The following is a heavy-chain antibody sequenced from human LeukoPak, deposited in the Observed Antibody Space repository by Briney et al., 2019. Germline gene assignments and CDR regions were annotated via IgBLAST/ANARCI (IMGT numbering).Heavy chain of an antibody. CDR2: ISGSGGST. Sequence: GGSLRLSCAASGFTFSNYAMSWVRQAPGKGLEWVSGISGSGGSTYYADSVKGRFTISRDNSKNTLYVQMNSLRAEDTAAYYCAKDVKSYYDSSGYYHFEYWGQGTLVTVSS. CDR3: AKDVKSYYDSSGYYHFEY. CDR1: GFTFSNYA. D-gene: IGHD3-22*01. V-gene: IGHV3-23*01. J-gene: IGHJ4*02.